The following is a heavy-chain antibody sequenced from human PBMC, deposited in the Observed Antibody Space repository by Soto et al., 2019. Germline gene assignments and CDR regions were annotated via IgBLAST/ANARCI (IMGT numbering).Heavy chain of an antibody. D-gene: IGHD4-4*01. J-gene: IGHJ4*02. Sequence: QLQLQESGPGLVKPSETLSLTCTVSGGSISSSSYYWGWIRQPPGKGLEWIGSIFYSGSTYYNPSLKSRVTISVDTSKNQFSLKLSSVTAADTAVYYCARLYSNSYFDYWGQGTLVTVSS. V-gene: IGHV4-39*01. CDR3: ARLYSNSYFDY. CDR2: IFYSGST. CDR1: GGSISSSSYY.